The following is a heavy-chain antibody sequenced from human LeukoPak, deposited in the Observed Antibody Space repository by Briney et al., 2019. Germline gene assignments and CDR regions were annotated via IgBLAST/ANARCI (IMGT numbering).Heavy chain of an antibody. D-gene: IGHD3-22*01. CDR3: ATYYYDSSGYGFY. V-gene: IGHV1-24*01. Sequence: RQAPXXXXXWXGGFDPEDGETIYAQKFQGRVTMTEDTSTDTAYMELSSLRSEDTAVYYCATYYYDSSGYGFYWGQGTLVTVSS. J-gene: IGHJ4*02. CDR2: FDPEDGET.